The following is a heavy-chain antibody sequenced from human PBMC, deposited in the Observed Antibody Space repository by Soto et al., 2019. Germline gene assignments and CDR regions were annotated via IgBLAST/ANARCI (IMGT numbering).Heavy chain of an antibody. CDR3: ARDKGDTAMVFRFDY. J-gene: IGHJ4*02. CDR1: GGTFSSYT. D-gene: IGHD5-18*01. Sequence: ASVKVSCKASGGTFSSYTISWVRQAPGQGLEWMGRIIPILGIANYAQKFQGRVTITADKSTSTAYMELSSLRSEDTAVYYCARDKGDTAMVFRFDYWGQGTLVTVSS. V-gene: IGHV1-69*04. CDR2: IIPILGIA.